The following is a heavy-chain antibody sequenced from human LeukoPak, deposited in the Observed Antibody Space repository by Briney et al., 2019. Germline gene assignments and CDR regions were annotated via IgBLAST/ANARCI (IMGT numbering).Heavy chain of an antibody. CDR3: ARNNQLDERHWFDP. Sequence: SVKVSCKASGGTFSSYAISWVRQAPGQGLEWMGGIIPIFGTANYAQKFQGRVTITADESTSTAYMELSSLRAEDTAVYHCARNNQLDERHWFDPWGQGTLVTVSS. V-gene: IGHV1-69*13. CDR2: IIPIFGTA. D-gene: IGHD1/OR15-1a*01. J-gene: IGHJ5*02. CDR1: GGTFSSYA.